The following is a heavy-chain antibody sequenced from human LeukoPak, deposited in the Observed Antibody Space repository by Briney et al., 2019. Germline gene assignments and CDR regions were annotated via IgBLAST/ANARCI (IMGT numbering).Heavy chain of an antibody. V-gene: IGHV1-69*05. CDR3: ARDARYSSSTSHNWFDP. CDR1: GGTFSSYA. CDR2: IIPIFGTA. Sequence: SVKVSCKASGGTFSSYAISWVRQAPGQGLEWMGGIIPIFGTANYAQKFRGRITMTRDTSTSTVYMELSSLRSEDTAVYYCARDARYSSSTSHNWFDPWGQGTLVTVSS. J-gene: IGHJ5*02. D-gene: IGHD6-13*01.